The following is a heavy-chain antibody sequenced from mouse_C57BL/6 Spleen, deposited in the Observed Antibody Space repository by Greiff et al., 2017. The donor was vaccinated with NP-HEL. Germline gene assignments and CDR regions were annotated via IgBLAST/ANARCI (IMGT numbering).Heavy chain of an antibody. CDR1: GYTFTSYW. D-gene: IGHD1-1*01. V-gene: IGHV1-50*01. Sequence: QVQLKQPGAELVKPGASVKLSCKASGYTFTSYWMQWVKQRPGQGLEWIGEIDPSDSYTNYNQKFKGKATLTVDTSSSTAYMQLSSLTSEDSAVYYCARGYYGPGDYWGQGTTLTVSS. J-gene: IGHJ2*01. CDR3: ARGYYGPGDY. CDR2: IDPSDSYT.